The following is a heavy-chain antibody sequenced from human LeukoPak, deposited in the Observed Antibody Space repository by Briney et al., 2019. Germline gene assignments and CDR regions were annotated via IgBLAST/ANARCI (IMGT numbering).Heavy chain of an antibody. V-gene: IGHV4-31*03. D-gene: IGHD3-10*01. J-gene: IGHJ4*02. Sequence: QTXSLTCTVSGASINSDGYYWTWIRQHPGTGLEWIGYIYYTGSTYYNPSLKSRLSILIDTSKNQFSLRLSSVTAADTALYYCARARVYYGSGDPFDYWGQGTLVTVSS. CDR2: IYYTGST. CDR1: GASINSDGYY. CDR3: ARARVYYGSGDPFDY.